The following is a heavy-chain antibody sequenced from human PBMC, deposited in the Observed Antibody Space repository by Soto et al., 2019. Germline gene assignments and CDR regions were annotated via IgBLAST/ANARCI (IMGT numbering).Heavy chain of an antibody. CDR3: VRERRSRYSNT. V-gene: IGHV1-3*01. Sequence: ASVYLYCKASGYTFTSYEMNWVRQAPGQRLEWMGWINAGNGNTKYSQKFQGRVTITRDTSASTAYMELSSLRSEDTAVYYCVRERRSRYSNTWYQGTLGTVFS. CDR1: GYTFTSYE. CDR2: INAGNGNT. J-gene: IGHJ5*02. D-gene: IGHD5-12*01.